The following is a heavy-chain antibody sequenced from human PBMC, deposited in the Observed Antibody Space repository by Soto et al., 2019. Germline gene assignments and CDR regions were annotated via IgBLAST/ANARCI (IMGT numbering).Heavy chain of an antibody. V-gene: IGHV1-69*12. CDR1: GGTFSIYA. J-gene: IGHJ6*02. D-gene: IGHD1-1*01. Sequence: QVQLVQSGAEVKKPESSVKVSCKASGGTFSIYAISWVRQAPGQGLEWMGGIIPIFGTADYAQKFQGRVTITADEATSTASTELSSLRSEDTAVYYCARHLEPPCYGMDVWGQGTTVTVSS. CDR2: IIPIFGTA. CDR3: ARHLEPPCYGMDV.